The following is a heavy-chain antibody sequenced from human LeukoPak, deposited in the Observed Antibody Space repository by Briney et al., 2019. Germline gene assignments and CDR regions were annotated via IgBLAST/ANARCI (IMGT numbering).Heavy chain of an antibody. Sequence: SETLSLTCTVSGGSISSYYWSWIRQPPVKGLEWIGYIYYSGSTNYNPSLKSRVTISVDTSKNQFSLKLSSVTAADTAVYYCARDLRMTYGGNRYDAFDIWGQGTMVTVSS. CDR2: IYYSGST. V-gene: IGHV4-59*01. CDR1: GGSISSYY. CDR3: ARDLRMTYGGNRYDAFDI. J-gene: IGHJ3*02. D-gene: IGHD4-23*01.